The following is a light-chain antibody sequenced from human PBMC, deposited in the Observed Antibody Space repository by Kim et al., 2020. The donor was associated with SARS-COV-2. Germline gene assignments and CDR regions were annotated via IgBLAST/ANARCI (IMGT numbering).Light chain of an antibody. CDR3: CSYVGSRTLV. J-gene: IGLJ2*01. Sequence: QSALTQPASVSGSPGQSITISCTGTSSDIGSYDLVSWYQQHPGKAPKFMIYEVNKRPSGVSYRFSGSKSGYTASLTISGLQAEDEADYYCCSYVGSRTLVFGGGTQLTVL. CDR2: EVN. CDR1: SSDIGSYDL. V-gene: IGLV2-23*02.